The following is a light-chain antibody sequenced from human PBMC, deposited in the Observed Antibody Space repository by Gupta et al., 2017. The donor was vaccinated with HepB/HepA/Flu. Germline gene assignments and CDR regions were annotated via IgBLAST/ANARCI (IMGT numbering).Light chain of an antibody. V-gene: IGLV1-44*01. J-gene: IGLJ2*01. Sequence: QSVLTQPPSASGTPGQRVTISCSGSSSKIGSITVYWYQHSPGRAPKLLIRSDKRRPAGVPERFAGSTAGTSALLAISGLQSEDEADYCGAAWDDRLNKRLFGGGTKLTVL. CDR3: AAWDDRLNKRL. CDR1: SSKIGSIT. CDR2: SDK.